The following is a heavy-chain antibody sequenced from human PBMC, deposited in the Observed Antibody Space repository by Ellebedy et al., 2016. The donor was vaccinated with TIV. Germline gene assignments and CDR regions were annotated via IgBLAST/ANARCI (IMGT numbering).Heavy chain of an antibody. CDR2: IHYDGST. D-gene: IGHD3-3*01. J-gene: IGHJ6*02. CDR3: ARHLVWFSGMDF. Sequence: MPSETLSLTCTVSGGSISTNYYWGWVRQTPGKGLEWIGGIHYDGSTYYNSALKSRVTISIDTSKNQFSLKLSSVTAADTAVYFCARHLVWFSGMDFWGHGTTVTVSS. CDR1: GGSISTNYY. V-gene: IGHV4-39*01.